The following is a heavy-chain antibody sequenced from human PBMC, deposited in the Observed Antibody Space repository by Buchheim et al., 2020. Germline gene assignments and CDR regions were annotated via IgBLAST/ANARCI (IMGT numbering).Heavy chain of an antibody. V-gene: IGHV3-30*18. J-gene: IGHJ5*02. CDR3: AKDFPYDSSGYYPFDT. Sequence: QVQLVESGGGVVQPGRSLRLSCAASGFTFSSYGMHWVRQAPGKGLEWVAVISYDGSNKYYADSVKGRFTISRDNSKNTLYLQMNSLRAEDTAVYYCAKDFPYDSSGYYPFDTWGQGTL. D-gene: IGHD3-22*01. CDR2: ISYDGSNK. CDR1: GFTFSSYG.